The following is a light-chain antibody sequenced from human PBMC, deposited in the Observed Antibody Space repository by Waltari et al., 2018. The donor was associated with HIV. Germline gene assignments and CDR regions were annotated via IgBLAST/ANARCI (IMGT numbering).Light chain of an antibody. V-gene: IGLV2-14*01. CDR3: SSYTSISTRV. Sequence: QSALTQPASVSGSPGQSITISCTGTSSDVGDFNYFSWYQQPPGKAPKLMIYEVSNRPSGVSNRFSGSKSGNTASLTISGLQAEDEADYYCSSYTSISTRVFGTGTKVTVL. CDR2: EVS. CDR1: SSDVGDFNY. J-gene: IGLJ1*01.